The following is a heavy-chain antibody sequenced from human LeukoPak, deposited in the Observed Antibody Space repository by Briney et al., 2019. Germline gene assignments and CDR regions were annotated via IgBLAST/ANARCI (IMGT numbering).Heavy chain of an antibody. D-gene: IGHD1-14*01. Sequence: SQTLSLTCAIFGDSVSSNRAAWNWVRQSPSRGLEWLGGTYYRSNWYSDYSESVKSRITVTPHTSKNQFSLQLNCVTPEVTAVYYCAKFGASQPFDYWSQGTLVTVSS. V-gene: IGHV6-1*01. CDR3: AKFGASQPFDY. J-gene: IGHJ4*02. CDR1: GDSVSSNRAA. CDR2: TYYRSNWYS.